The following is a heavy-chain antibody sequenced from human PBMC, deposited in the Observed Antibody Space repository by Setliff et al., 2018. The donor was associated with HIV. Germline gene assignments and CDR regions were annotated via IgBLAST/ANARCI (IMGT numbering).Heavy chain of an antibody. J-gene: IGHJ4*02. D-gene: IGHD3-10*01. V-gene: IGHV4-39*01. CDR2: ISQSGTT. CDR3: ARQPLYFGEPYYFDY. Sequence: TSETLSLTCAVYNVAISSNSYYWGWIRQPPGKGLEWIGSISQSGTTYYSPSLKNRVTISVDTSRNRFSLKLGSVSASDTANYYCARQPLYFGEPYYFDYWGLGTLVTVSS. CDR1: NVAISSNSYY.